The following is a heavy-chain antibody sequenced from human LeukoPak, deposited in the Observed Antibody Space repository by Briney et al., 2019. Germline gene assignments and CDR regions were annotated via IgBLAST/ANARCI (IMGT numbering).Heavy chain of an antibody. CDR3: AREGAGYRGYDYDYFYAMDV. CDR2: INDSGDIT. D-gene: IGHD5-12*01. Sequence: GGSLRPSCAASGFTFNIYAMSWVRQAPGKGLEWVSSINDSGDITYYADSVKGRFTIARDDSKNTVYLQMSSLRAEDTALYYCAREGAGYRGYDYDYFYAMDVWGQGTTVTVSS. J-gene: IGHJ6*02. CDR1: GFTFNIYA. V-gene: IGHV3-23*01.